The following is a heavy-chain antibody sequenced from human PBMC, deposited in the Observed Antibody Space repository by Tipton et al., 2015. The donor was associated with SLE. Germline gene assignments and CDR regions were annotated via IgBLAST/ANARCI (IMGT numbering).Heavy chain of an antibody. CDR1: GVTFSSYW. CDR2: INSDGSRT. J-gene: IGHJ6*04. CDR3: ARGKWLYAMDV. V-gene: IGHV3-74*01. Sequence: SGVTFSSYWMHWVRQAPGKGLVWVSHINSDGSRTNYADSVKGRFTISRDNAKNTLYLQMNSLRDEDTAVYYCARGKWLYAMDVWGKGTTVTVSS. D-gene: IGHD3-22*01.